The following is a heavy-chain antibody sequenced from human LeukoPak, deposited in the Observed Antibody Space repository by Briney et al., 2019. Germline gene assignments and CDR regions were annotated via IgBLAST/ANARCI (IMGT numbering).Heavy chain of an antibody. Sequence: SGGSLRLSCAASGFTFSSYGMHWVRQAPGKGLEWVTVISYDGSNKYYADSVKGRFTISRDNSKNTLYLQMNSLRAEDTAVYYCAKDGEYAFDIWGQGTMVTVSS. V-gene: IGHV3-30*18. CDR2: ISYDGSNK. D-gene: IGHD3-10*01. CDR3: AKDGEYAFDI. CDR1: GFTFSSYG. J-gene: IGHJ3*02.